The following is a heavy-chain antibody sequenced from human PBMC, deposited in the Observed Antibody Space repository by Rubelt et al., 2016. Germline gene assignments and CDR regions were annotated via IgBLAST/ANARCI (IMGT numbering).Heavy chain of an antibody. CDR1: GYTFTSYA. CDR2: INAGNGNT. CDR3: ARAQRIRLLMVYAPTFDY. D-gene: IGHD2-8*01. J-gene: IGHJ4*02. V-gene: IGHV1-3*01. Sequence: QVQLVQSGAEVKKPGASVKVSCKASGYTFTSYAVHWVRQAPGQRLEWMGWINAGNGNTKYSQKFQGRVTITRDTSASTAYMELSSLRSEDTAVYYCARAQRIRLLMVYAPTFDYWGQGTLVTVSS.